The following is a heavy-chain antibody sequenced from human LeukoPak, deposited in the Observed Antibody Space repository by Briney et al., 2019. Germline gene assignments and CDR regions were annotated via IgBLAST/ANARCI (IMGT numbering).Heavy chain of an antibody. Sequence: GGSLRLSCAASGFTFNTYGMTWVRQAPGEGQEWVSAITSSGGSTYYGDSVKGRFTISRDNSRNTLYLQMNSLRVDDTAVYYCARDLCWGCFDDWGQGNLVTVSS. CDR1: GFTFNTYG. D-gene: IGHD3-10*02. V-gene: IGHV3-23*01. CDR3: ARDLCWGCFDD. J-gene: IGHJ4*02. CDR2: ITSSGGST.